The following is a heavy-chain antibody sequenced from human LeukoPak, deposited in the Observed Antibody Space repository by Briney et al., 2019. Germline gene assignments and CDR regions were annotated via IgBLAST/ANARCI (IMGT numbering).Heavy chain of an antibody. D-gene: IGHD1-26*01. CDR2: IYTSGST. CDR1: GGSISSYY. Sequence: SETLSLTCTVSGGSISSYYWSWIRQPAGKGLEWIGRIYTSGSTNYNPSLKSRVTMSVDTSKNQFSLKLSSVTAADTAVYYCARGGVEATVRYYYYMDVWGKGTTVTVSS. V-gene: IGHV4-4*07. J-gene: IGHJ6*03. CDR3: ARGGVEATVRYYYYMDV.